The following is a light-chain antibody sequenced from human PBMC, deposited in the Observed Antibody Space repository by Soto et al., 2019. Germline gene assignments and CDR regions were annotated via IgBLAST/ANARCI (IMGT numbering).Light chain of an antibody. CDR2: NNN. CDR3: ASWDDSLNGVQ. CDR1: SSNIGHNI. Sequence: QSVLTQPPSASGTPGQSVSISCSGTSSNIGHNIVHWYQQVPGTAPRLLIYNNNQRPSGVPDRFSGSKSGTSASLAISGLQSDDAADYYCASWDDSLNGVQFGGGTKVTVL. J-gene: IGLJ2*01. V-gene: IGLV1-44*01.